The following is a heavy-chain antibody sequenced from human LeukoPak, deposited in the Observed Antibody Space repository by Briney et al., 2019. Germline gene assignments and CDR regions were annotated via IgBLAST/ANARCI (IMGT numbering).Heavy chain of an antibody. CDR3: ARYSSGWYPYNWFDL. CDR2: INHSGST. V-gene: IGHV4-34*01. Sequence: PSETLSLTCAVYGGSFSGCYWSWIRQPPGKGLEWIGEINHSGSTNYNPSLKSRVTISVDTSKNQFSLKLSSVTAADTAVYYCARYSSGWYPYNWFDLWGQGTLVTVSP. CDR1: GGSFSGCY. J-gene: IGHJ5*02. D-gene: IGHD6-19*01.